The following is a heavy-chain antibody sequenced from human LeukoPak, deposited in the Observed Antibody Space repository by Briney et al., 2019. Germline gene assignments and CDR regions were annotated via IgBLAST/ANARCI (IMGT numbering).Heavy chain of an antibody. V-gene: IGHV4-34*01. J-gene: IGHJ6*03. CDR2: INHSGST. CDR3: ARGGLRGRRFGEFNYYMDV. Sequence: SETLSLTCAVYGGSFSGYYWGWIRQPPGKGLEWIGEINHSGSTNYNPSLKSRVTISVDTSKNQFSLKLSSVTAADTAVYYCARGGLRGRRFGEFNYYMDVWGKGTTVTVSS. CDR1: GGSFSGYY. D-gene: IGHD3-10*01.